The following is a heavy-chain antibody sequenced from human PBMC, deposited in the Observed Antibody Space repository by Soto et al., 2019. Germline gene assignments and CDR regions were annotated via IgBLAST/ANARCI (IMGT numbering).Heavy chain of an antibody. CDR2: ISYDGSNK. CDR3: AKDRGDDYGDYSLRYYFDY. V-gene: IGHV3-30*18. CDR1: GFTFSSYG. J-gene: IGHJ4*02. Sequence: ESGGGVVQPGRSLRLSCAASGFTFSSYGMHWVRQAPGKGLEWVAVISYDGSNKYYADSVKGRFTISRDNSKNTLYLQMNSLRAEDTAVYYCAKDRGDDYGDYSLRYYFDYWGQGTLVTVSS. D-gene: IGHD4-17*01.